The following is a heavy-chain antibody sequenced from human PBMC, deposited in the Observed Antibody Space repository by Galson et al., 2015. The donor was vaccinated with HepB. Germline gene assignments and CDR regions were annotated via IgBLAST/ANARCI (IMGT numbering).Heavy chain of an antibody. CDR2: ISSSSSYI. CDR1: GFTFSSYS. CDR3: ARDRSSSWYNWPYYYGMDV. Sequence: SLRLSCAASGFTFSSYSMNWVRQAPGKGLEWVSSISSSSSYIYYADSVKGRFTISRDNAKNSLYLQMSSLRAEDTAVYYCARDRSSSWYNWPYYYGMDVWGQGTTVTVSS. V-gene: IGHV3-21*01. J-gene: IGHJ6*02. D-gene: IGHD6-13*01.